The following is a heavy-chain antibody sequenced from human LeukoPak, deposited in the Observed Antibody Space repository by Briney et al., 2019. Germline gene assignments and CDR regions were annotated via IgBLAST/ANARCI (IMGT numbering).Heavy chain of an antibody. V-gene: IGHV4-59*01. CDR3: AREFGRGEALDY. CDR1: GGSISSYY. D-gene: IGHD3/OR15-3a*01. J-gene: IGHJ4*02. CDR2: IYYSGST. Sequence: SETLSLTCTVSGGSISSYYWSWIRQPPGKGLEWIGYIYYSGSTNYNPTLKSRVTISVDTSKNQFSLKLSSVTAADTAVYYCAREFGRGEALDYWGQGTLVTVSS.